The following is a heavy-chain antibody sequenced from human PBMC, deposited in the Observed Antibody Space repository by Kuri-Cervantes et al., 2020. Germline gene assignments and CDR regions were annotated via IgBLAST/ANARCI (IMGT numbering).Heavy chain of an antibody. CDR3: ARDQRSGYGSIFDL. V-gene: IGHV1-69*06. Sequence: SVKVSCKASGYTFTSYAMHWVRQTPGQGLQWMGGIIPVFGTTDYAQKFQGRVTMTADKSTSTAYMELSSLTPEDTAVYFCARDQRSGYGSIFDLWGQGTLVTVSS. CDR1: GYTFTSYA. D-gene: IGHD6-25*01. CDR2: IIPVFGTT. J-gene: IGHJ4*02.